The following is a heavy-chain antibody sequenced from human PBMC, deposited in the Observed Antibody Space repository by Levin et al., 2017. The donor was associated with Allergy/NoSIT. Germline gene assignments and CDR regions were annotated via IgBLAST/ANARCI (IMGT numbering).Heavy chain of an antibody. J-gene: IGHJ5*02. Sequence: SQTLSLTCTVSGGSISSGDYYWSWIRQPPGKGLEWIGYIYYSGSTYYNPSLKSRVTISVDTSKNQFSLKLSSVTAADTAVYYCARVRSSGSQNWFDPWGQGTLVPVSS. CDR1: GGSISSGDYY. CDR2: IYYSGST. V-gene: IGHV4-30-4*01. D-gene: IGHD6-25*01. CDR3: ARVRSSGSQNWFDP.